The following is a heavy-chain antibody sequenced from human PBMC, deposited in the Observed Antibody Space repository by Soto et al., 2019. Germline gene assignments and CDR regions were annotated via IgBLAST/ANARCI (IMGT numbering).Heavy chain of an antibody. CDR2: ISSDGMTK. CDR1: GFAFSYYG. Sequence: GSLRLSCVASGFAFSYYGIHWVRQAPGKGLEWVGVISSDGMTKYYADSVKGRFTISRDNSKNTLFLQMDSLRPEDTAVYYCAKEIAVAGDLDYWGHGTLVTVSS. CDR3: AKEIAVAGDLDY. D-gene: IGHD6-19*01. J-gene: IGHJ4*01. V-gene: IGHV3-30*18.